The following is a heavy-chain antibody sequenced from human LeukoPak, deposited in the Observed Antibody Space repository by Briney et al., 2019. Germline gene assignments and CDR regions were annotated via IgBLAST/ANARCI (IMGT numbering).Heavy chain of an antibody. CDR3: ARFYYDSSGFPPRDYFDY. J-gene: IGHJ4*02. V-gene: IGHV3-7*01. D-gene: IGHD3-22*01. Sequence: GGSLRLSCAASGFTFSSYWMSWVRQAPGKGLEWVANIKQDGSEKYYVDSVKGRFTISRDNAKNPLYLQMNSLRAEDTAVYYCARFYYDSSGFPPRDYFDYWGQGTLVTVSS. CDR2: IKQDGSEK. CDR1: GFTFSSYW.